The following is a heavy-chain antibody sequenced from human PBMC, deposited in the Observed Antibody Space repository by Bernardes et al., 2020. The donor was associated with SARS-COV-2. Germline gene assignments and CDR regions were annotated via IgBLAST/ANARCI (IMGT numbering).Heavy chain of an antibody. Sequence: SVKGRFTVSIDDAKNSLYLQMNSLRAEDTAVYYCARVMVRGVIINDAFDIWGQGTMVTVSS. D-gene: IGHD3-10*01. CDR3: ARVMVRGVIINDAFDI. V-gene: IGHV3-7*04. J-gene: IGHJ3*02.